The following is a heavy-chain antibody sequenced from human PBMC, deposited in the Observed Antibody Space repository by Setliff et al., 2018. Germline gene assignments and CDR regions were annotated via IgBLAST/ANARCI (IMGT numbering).Heavy chain of an antibody. D-gene: IGHD1-26*01. CDR3: ARDVGTSTSSDAFDV. J-gene: IGHJ3*01. CDR1: GDSISSGDYF. CDR2: IYHSGSA. V-gene: IGHV4-30-4*08. Sequence: PSETLSLTCTVSGDSISSGDYFWSWIRQPPGKGLEWIAYIYHSGSAYYNPSLKSRVTMSVDTSKNQFSLNLTAVTAADTAVYYCARDVGTSTSSDAFDVWGQGMMVTVSS.